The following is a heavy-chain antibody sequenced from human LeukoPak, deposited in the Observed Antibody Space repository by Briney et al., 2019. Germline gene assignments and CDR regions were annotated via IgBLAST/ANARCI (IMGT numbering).Heavy chain of an antibody. J-gene: IGHJ4*02. D-gene: IGHD4-17*01. CDR3: ARHDYGVEDY. CDR2: ISSSGSTI. V-gene: IGHV3-48*03. Sequence: PGGSLRLSCAASGFTFSSYEMNWVRRASEKGREWVSYISSSGSTIYYADSVKGRFTISRDNAKNSLYLQMNSLRAEDTAVYYCARHDYGVEDYWGQGTLVTVSS. CDR1: GFTFSSYE.